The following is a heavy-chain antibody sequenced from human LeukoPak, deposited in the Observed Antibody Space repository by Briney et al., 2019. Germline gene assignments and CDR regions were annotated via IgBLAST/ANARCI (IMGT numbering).Heavy chain of an antibody. Sequence: GGSLRLSCAASGFTFSSYAMSWVRQAPGKGLEWVSVISDSGGYTYYADSVKGRFTISRDSSKNTLYLQMNSLRAEDTAVYYCASRDPCSGGTCYGLAYWGQGTLVTVSS. V-gene: IGHV3-23*01. D-gene: IGHD2-15*01. J-gene: IGHJ4*02. CDR2: ISDSGGYT. CDR1: GFTFSSYA. CDR3: ASRDPCSGGTCYGLAY.